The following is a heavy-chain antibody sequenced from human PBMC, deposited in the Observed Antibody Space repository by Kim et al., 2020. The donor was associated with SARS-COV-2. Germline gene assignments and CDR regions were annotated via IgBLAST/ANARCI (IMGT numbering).Heavy chain of an antibody. J-gene: IGHJ3*02. V-gene: IGHV1-46*01. CDR3: ARVRAPTRYGGNSDAFDI. Sequence: QGRVTMTRDTSTSTVYMELSSLRSEDTAVYYCARVRAPTRYGGNSDAFDIWGQGTMVTVSS. D-gene: IGHD2-21*02.